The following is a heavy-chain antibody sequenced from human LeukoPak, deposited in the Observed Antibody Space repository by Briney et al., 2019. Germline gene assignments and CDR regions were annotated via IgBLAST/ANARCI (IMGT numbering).Heavy chain of an antibody. CDR3: ARAVAGTHWFDP. CDR1: GFTLSNYD. Sequence: GGSLRLSCAASGFTLSNYDMHWVRQATGKGLEWVSGIDIPGNTYYPDSVRGRFTMSRESAKNSLYLQMNSLRAGDTAVYYCARAVAGTHWFDPWGQGTLVIVSS. J-gene: IGHJ5*02. V-gene: IGHV3-13*01. D-gene: IGHD6-19*01. CDR2: IDIPGNT.